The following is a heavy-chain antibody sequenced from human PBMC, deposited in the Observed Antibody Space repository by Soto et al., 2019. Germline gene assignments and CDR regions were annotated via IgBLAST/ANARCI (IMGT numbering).Heavy chain of an antibody. V-gene: IGHV1-69*04. D-gene: IGHD5-12*01. CDR2: TIPILDVA. Sequence: EASVKVSCKASGGTFSSYAITWVRQAPGQGLEWMGRTIPILDVADYAQDFQGRVTITADKSTSTAYMELTSLTSKDTAVYYCARDSPIGSTYSGYDAIDSWGQGTLVTVSS. CDR1: GGTFSSYA. J-gene: IGHJ4*02. CDR3: ARDSPIGSTYSGYDAIDS.